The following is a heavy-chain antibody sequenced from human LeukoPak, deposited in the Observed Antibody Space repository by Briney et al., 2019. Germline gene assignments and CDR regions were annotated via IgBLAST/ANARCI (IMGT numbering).Heavy chain of an antibody. J-gene: IGHJ4*02. Sequence: GGSLRLSCAASRFTFSSYAMSWVRQAPGKGLEGGSTTSSSGGSTYYADSVKGRFTISRDNSKNTLYLQMNSLRAEDTAVYYCGKDRGGPYTGYDYDYWGQGTLVTVSS. V-gene: IGHV3-23*01. CDR1: RFTFSSYA. CDR3: GKDRGGPYTGYDYDY. D-gene: IGHD5-12*01. CDR2: TSSSGGST.